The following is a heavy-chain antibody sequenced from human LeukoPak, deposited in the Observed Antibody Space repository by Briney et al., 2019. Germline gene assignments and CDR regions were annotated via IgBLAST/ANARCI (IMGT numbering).Heavy chain of an antibody. Sequence: PGGSLRLSCAASGFTFSDYYMSWIRQAPGKGLEWVSYISSSSSYTNYADSVKGRFTISRDNAKNSLYLQMNSLRAEDTAVYYCARGRYCSGGSCDYFDYWGQGTLVTVSS. CDR1: GFTFSDYY. D-gene: IGHD2-15*01. CDR3: ARGRYCSGGSCDYFDY. J-gene: IGHJ4*02. CDR2: ISSSSSYT. V-gene: IGHV3-11*06.